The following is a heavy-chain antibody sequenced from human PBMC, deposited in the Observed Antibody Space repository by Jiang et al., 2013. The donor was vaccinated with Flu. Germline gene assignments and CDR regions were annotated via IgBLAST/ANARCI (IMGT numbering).Heavy chain of an antibody. V-gene: IGHV1-18*04. CDR1: GYTFTNDG. J-gene: IGHJ6*02. D-gene: IGHD3-9*01. CDR2: ITAYNGNT. Sequence: GAEVKKPGASVKVSCKASGYTFTNDGISWVRQAPGQGLEWMGWITAYNGNTNYAQKLQGRVTMTRDTSTSTAYMELRSLRSDDTAVYYCARVPYYDILSGYPPSYYYYYGMDVWGQGTTVTVSS. CDR3: ARVPYYDILSGYPPSYYYYYGMDV.